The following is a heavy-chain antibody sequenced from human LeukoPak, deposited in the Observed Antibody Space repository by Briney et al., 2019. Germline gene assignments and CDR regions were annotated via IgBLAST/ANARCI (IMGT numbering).Heavy chain of an antibody. CDR2: ISSSSSYI. J-gene: IGHJ5*02. CDR1: GFTFSSYS. D-gene: IGHD1-7*01. V-gene: IGHV3-21*01. Sequence: PGGSLRLSCAASGFTFSSYSMNWVRQAPGKGLEWVSSISSSSSYIYYADSVKGRFTISRDNSKNTLYLQMDSLRADDTAMYYCARQGGLGNYATGSWFDPWGQGTLVTVSP. CDR3: ARQGGLGNYATGSWFDP.